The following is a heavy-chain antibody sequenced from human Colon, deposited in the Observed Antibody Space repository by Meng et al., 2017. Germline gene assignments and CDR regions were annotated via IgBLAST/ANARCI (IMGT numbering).Heavy chain of an antibody. J-gene: IGHJ3*01. CDR1: TSTFGNFP. Sequence: GGSLRLSCAGTTSTFGNFPMHWVPQAPGKGLEWMPVISPEGGVQIYGDSVKGRFIISRDNAKNTLYLQMNRLGDEDTAVYYCGGAFHSSGKAGTFDLWGRGTMVT. CDR2: ISPEGGVQ. V-gene: IGHV3-30*04. CDR3: GGAFHSSGKAGTFDL. D-gene: IGHD3-22*01.